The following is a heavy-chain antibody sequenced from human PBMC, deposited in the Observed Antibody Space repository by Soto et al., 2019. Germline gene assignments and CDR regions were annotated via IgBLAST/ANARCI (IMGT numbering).Heavy chain of an antibody. CDR1: GFTVSSNY. J-gene: IGHJ4*02. V-gene: IGHV3-53*01. CDR3: ASVYETY. Sequence: GGSLRLSCAASGFTVSSNYMSWVRQAPGKGLEWVSVIYSGGTYYADSVKGRFTISRDNSKNTLYLRMNSLRAEDTAMYYCASVYETYWGPGTMVTVYS. CDR2: IYSGGT. D-gene: IGHD5-12*01.